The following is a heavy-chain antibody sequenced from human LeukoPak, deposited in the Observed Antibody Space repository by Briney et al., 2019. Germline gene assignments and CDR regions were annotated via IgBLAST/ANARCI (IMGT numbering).Heavy chain of an antibody. Sequence: ASVKVSCKASGYTFTGYYMYWVRQAPGQGLEWMGWIDPNSGGTNYAQKFQGRVTMTRDTSISTAYMELSRLRSDDTAVYCCARDGSNTVTTEHGMDVWGQGTTVTVSS. CDR3: ARDGSNTVTTEHGMDV. J-gene: IGHJ6*02. CDR2: IDPNSGGT. V-gene: IGHV1-2*02. D-gene: IGHD4-17*01. CDR1: GYTFTGYY.